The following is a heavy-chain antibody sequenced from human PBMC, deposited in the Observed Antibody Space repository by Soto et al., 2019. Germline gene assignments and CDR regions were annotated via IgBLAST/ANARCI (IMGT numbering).Heavy chain of an antibody. CDR1: GGSISSYY. CDR2: IYYSGST. V-gene: IGHV4-59*01. J-gene: IGHJ4*02. CDR3: ARGTFFAQYYFDY. D-gene: IGHD3-3*02. Sequence: SETLSLTCTVSGGSISSYYWSWIRQPPGKGLEWIGYIYYSGSTNYNPSLKSRVTISVDTSKNQFSLKLSSVTAADTAVYYCARGTFFAQYYFDYWGQGPLVTVSS.